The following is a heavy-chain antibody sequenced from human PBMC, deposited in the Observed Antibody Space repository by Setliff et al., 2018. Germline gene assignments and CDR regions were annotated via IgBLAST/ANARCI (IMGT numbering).Heavy chain of an antibody. CDR2: IKQDGSEK. J-gene: IGHJ5*02. CDR1: GYSISSGYY. D-gene: IGHD1-20*01. V-gene: IGHV3-7*03. CDR3: ARYNWNTNWFDP. Sequence: ETLSLTCAVSGYSISSGYYWGWVRQPPGKGLEWVANIKQDGSEKYYVDSVKGRFTISRDNAKNSLYLQMNSLRAEDMALYYCARYNWNTNWFDPWGQGTLVTVSS.